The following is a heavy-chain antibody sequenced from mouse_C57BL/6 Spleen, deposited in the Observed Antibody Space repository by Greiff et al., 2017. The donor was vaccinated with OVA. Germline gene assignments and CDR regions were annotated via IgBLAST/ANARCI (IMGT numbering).Heavy chain of an antibody. Sequence: QVQLQQPGAELVKPGASVKLSCKASGYTFTSYWMHWVKQRPGQGLEWIGMIHPNSGSTNYNEKFKSKATLTVDKSSSTAYMQLSSLTSEHSAVYYCARSDYYGSSYSYFDVWGTGTTVTVSS. D-gene: IGHD1-1*01. CDR2: IHPNSGST. J-gene: IGHJ1*03. CDR3: ARSDYYGSSYSYFDV. V-gene: IGHV1-64*01. CDR1: GYTFTSYW.